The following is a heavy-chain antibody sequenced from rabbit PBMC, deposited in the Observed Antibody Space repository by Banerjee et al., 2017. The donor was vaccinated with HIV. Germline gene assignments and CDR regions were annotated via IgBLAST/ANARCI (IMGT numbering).Heavy chain of an antibody. V-gene: IGHV1S45*01. J-gene: IGHJ3*01. Sequence: QEQLEESGGDLVKPEGSLTLTCTASGFSFSSSYWICWVRQAPGKGLEWIACIVAGDGSTYYASWAKGRFSISKTSSTTVTLQMTSLTAADTATYFCARNPITILVAGGASLWGQGTLVTVS. CDR2: IVAGDGST. CDR1: GFSFSSSYW. D-gene: IGHD4-1*01. CDR3: ARNPITILVAGGASL.